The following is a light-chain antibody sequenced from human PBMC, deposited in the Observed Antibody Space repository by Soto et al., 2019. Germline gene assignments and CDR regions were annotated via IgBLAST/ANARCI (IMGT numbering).Light chain of an antibody. CDR2: SAT. CDR3: QQYNAWPPHT. V-gene: IGKV3D-15*01. CDR1: QSVNNR. J-gene: IGKJ2*01. Sequence: VMTQFPATLSASPGERVALSCRPSQSVNNRLAWYQQRPGQAPRLIIYSATLRAAGVPDRFTGRGSGTEFTLIIRSLQSEDYGVYYCQQYNAWPPHTFGQRTRVE.